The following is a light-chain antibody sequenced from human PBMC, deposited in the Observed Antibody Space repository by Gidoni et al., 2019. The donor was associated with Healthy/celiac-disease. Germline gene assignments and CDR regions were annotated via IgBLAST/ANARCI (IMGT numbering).Light chain of an antibody. Sequence: SYVLTQPPSESVAPGQTARLTCGGNNIGSKSVHWYQQKPGQAPVLVVYDDSDRPSGIPGRFSGSNSGNTATLTISRVEAGDEADYYCQVWDSSSDHPFGGGTKLTVL. CDR3: QVWDSSSDHP. V-gene: IGLV3-21*02. J-gene: IGLJ3*02. CDR2: DDS. CDR1: NIGSKS.